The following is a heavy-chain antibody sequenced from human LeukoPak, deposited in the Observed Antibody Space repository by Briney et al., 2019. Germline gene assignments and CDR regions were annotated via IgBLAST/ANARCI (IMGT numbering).Heavy chain of an antibody. J-gene: IGHJ6*03. CDR3: ARVPTRQYYYMDV. CDR2: ISGSGGST. Sequence: GGSLRLSCAASGFTFSSYAMSWVRQAPGKGLEWVSAISGSGGSTYYADSVKGRFTISRDNAKNSLYLQVNSLRAEDTALYCCARVPTRQYYYMDVWGKGTTVTVSS. V-gene: IGHV3-23*01. CDR1: GFTFSSYA.